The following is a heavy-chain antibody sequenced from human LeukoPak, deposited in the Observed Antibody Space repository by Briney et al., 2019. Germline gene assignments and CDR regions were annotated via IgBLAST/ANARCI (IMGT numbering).Heavy chain of an antibody. J-gene: IGHJ5*02. Sequence: PSETLSLTCAVYGGSFSGYYWSWIRQSPGKGLEWLGDINHSVSTNYNPSLKSRVAISIDKSKNQFSLQLTSVTAADTAVYYCARSTTLNWFDPWGQGTLVTVSS. V-gene: IGHV4-34*01. D-gene: IGHD5-12*01. CDR2: INHSVST. CDR3: ARSTTLNWFDP. CDR1: GGSFSGYY.